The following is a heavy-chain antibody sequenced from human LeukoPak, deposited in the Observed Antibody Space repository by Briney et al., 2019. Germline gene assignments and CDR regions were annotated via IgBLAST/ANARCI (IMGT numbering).Heavy chain of an antibody. Sequence: GVSLRLSCAASVFTVSGKYISGVLYAPRMRLHAVTIVYIDGGTDYADSVKGRLTISRDNSKNTLYLQMNSLKAEDTAVYYCARVVDHDYGDYYLDYWGQGTLVTVSS. CDR1: VFTVSGKY. CDR3: ARVVDHDYGDYYLDY. V-gene: IGHV3-53*01. D-gene: IGHD4-17*01. CDR2: VYIDGGT. J-gene: IGHJ4*02.